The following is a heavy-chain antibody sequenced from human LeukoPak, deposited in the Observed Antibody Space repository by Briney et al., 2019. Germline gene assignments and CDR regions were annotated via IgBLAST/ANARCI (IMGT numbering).Heavy chain of an antibody. V-gene: IGHV4-4*02. D-gene: IGHD1-26*01. J-gene: IGHJ4*02. CDR2: VSLAGQT. CDR1: GGSISNTNW. Sequence: SETLSLTCDVSGGSISNTNWWSWVRQPPGQGLERIGEVSLAGQTNYNPSLNGRVTMSLDESSNQLSLKLTSVTAADAAIYYCPRESGAFCPFGYWGQGTLVIVPS. CDR3: PRESGAFCPFGY.